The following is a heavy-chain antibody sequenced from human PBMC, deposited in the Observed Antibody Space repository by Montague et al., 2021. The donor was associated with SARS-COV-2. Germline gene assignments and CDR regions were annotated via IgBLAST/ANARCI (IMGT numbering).Heavy chain of an antibody. D-gene: IGHD1-26*01. Sequence: TLSLTCTVSGASISTGIYYWSWIRQPAGKGLEWIGRIRTTGHTXYNSSLESRVFMSVDTSTNQFSLSLTSVTAADTAVYFCARFGSGTLEFDLWGQGTLVTVPS. J-gene: IGHJ4*02. V-gene: IGHV4-61*02. CDR3: ARFGSGTLEFDL. CDR1: GASISTGIYY. CDR2: IRTTGHT.